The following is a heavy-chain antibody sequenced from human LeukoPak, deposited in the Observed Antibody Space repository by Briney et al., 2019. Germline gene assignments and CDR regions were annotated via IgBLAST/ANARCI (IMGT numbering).Heavy chain of an antibody. CDR1: GGSISSTTYY. D-gene: IGHD3-16*01. CDR3: VRGSTLRHYQY. V-gene: IGHV4-39*01. Sequence: SEALSLTCTVSGGSISSTTYYWGWIRRPPGKGLEWIGSIYYSGSTYYNPSLKSRVTVSVDTSKNQFSLILSSVTAADTAVYYCVRGSTLRHYQYWGQGTLVTVSS. J-gene: IGHJ4*02. CDR2: IYYSGST.